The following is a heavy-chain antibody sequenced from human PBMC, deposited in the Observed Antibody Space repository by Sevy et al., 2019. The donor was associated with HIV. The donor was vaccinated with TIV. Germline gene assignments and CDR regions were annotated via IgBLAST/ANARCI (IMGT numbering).Heavy chain of an antibody. Sequence: SETLFLTCTVSGGSISSGTYSWSWIRQHPGKGLEWIGYIHYSGSPYYNPSLKSRVTISIHTSKNQLSLELASVTAADTAVYYCAREMEGSGTYGMDVWGQGTTVTVSS. D-gene: IGHD3-10*01. CDR2: IHYSGSP. CDR1: GGSISSGTYS. J-gene: IGHJ6*02. V-gene: IGHV4-31*03. CDR3: AREMEGSGTYGMDV.